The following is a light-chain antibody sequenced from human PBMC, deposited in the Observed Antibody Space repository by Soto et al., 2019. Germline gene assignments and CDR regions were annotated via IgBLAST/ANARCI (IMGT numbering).Light chain of an antibody. CDR3: QQSYSTPWT. Sequence: DIQMTQSPSSLSASVGDRVTITCRASQSISSYLNWYQQKPGKAPKLLIYAASSLQSGVPSRFSGSGSGTGFTLTISSLQPEDFATYYCQQSYSTPWTFGQGTKVDIK. J-gene: IGKJ1*01. CDR1: QSISSY. CDR2: AAS. V-gene: IGKV1-39*01.